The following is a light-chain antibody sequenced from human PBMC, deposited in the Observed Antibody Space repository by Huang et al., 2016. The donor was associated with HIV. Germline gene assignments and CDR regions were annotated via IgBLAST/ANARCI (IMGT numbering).Light chain of an antibody. CDR1: QSVLYSSNNKNY. CDR3: QQYISTPWT. V-gene: IGKV4-1*01. CDR2: WAS. Sequence: DIVMTQSPDSLAVSLGERATINCKSSQSVLYSSNNKNYLAWYQQKPGQPSKLLIYWASTRESGVPDRFSGSGSGTDFTLTISSLQAEDVSVYYCQQYISTPWTFGQGTKVEIK. J-gene: IGKJ1*01.